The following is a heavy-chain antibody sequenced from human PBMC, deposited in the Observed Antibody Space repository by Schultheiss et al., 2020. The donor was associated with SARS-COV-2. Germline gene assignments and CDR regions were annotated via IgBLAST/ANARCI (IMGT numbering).Heavy chain of an antibody. Sequence: SETLSLTCTVSGGSISSYYWSWIRQPPGKGLEWIGYIYYSGSTYYNPSLKSRVTISVDTSKNQFSLKLNSVTAADTAVYYCATSLRDDYAMDVWGQGTTVTVSS. CDR1: GGSISSYY. J-gene: IGHJ6*02. CDR2: IYYSGST. V-gene: IGHV4-59*12. D-gene: IGHD3-16*01. CDR3: ATSLRDDYAMDV.